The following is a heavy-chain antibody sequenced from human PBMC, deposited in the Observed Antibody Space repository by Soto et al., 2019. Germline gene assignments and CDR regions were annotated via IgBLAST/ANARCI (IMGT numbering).Heavy chain of an antibody. D-gene: IGHD3-22*01. CDR3: ARSYYDTTGFAVDP. J-gene: IGHJ5*02. CDR2: MYFGGSL. CDR1: GASVSSGY. Sequence: QMQLQESGPGLVKPSETLSLTCTVSGASVSSGYWSWIRQPPGKGLEWIGFMYFGGSLNYNPSLTSRVTMSVETSKNQFSMKVTSVTAADTAVYYCARSYYDTTGFAVDPWGQGTLVTVSS. V-gene: IGHV4-59*02.